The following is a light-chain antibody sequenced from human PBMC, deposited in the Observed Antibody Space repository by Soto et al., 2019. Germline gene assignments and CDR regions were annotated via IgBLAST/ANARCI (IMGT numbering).Light chain of an antibody. V-gene: IGLV2-23*01. Sequence: QSALTQPASVSGSPGQSITISCTGTSSDVGSYNLVSWYQQHPGKAPKLMIYEGSKRPSGVCNRFSGSKSGNTASLTISGLQAEDESDYSCCSYAGSSTWVFGGGTERTVL. CDR1: SSDVGSYNL. CDR2: EGS. CDR3: CSYAGSSTWV. J-gene: IGLJ3*02.